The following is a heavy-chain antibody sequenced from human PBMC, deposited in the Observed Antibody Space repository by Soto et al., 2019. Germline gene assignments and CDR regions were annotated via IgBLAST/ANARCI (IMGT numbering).Heavy chain of an antibody. CDR3: ARDWYYDFWSGHYGMDV. CDR2: IYYIGST. J-gene: IGHJ6*02. CDR1: GGSIISGDYY. Sequence: PSESLSVTCPVSGGSIISGDYYWSWILQPPGKGLEWIGYIYYIGSTYYNPSLKSRVTISVDTSKNQFSLKLSSVTAADTAVYYCARDWYYDFWSGHYGMDVWGQGTTVTVSS. V-gene: IGHV4-30-4*01. D-gene: IGHD3-3*01.